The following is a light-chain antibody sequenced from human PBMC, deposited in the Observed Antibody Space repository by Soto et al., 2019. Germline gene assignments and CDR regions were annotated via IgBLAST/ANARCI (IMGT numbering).Light chain of an antibody. V-gene: IGKV1-33*01. J-gene: IGKJ5*01. CDR3: QQYGDLPPIT. CDR2: GAS. Sequence: DFQMTQSPSSLSASVGDRVTIACQASDDISNYMSWYQQKPGQPPKLLIYGASTLEARVPSRFSGSGSGTHFTLTISGLQSEDVPTYYCQQYGDLPPITFGQGTRVE. CDR1: DDISNY.